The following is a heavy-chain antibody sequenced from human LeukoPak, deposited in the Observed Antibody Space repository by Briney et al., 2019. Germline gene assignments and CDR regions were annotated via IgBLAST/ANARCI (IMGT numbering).Heavy chain of an antibody. J-gene: IGHJ6*03. CDR3: AREYCGTTSCHTYHYYYMDV. Sequence: GGSLRLSCAASGFTFRSYVMHWVRQAPGKGLEWVAVISYDGSNKYYADSVKGRFTISRDNSKNTLYLQMSSLSAEDTAVYYCAREYCGTTSCHTYHYYYMDVWGKGTTVTVPS. CDR1: GFTFRSYV. D-gene: IGHD2-2*02. V-gene: IGHV3-30-3*01. CDR2: ISYDGSNK.